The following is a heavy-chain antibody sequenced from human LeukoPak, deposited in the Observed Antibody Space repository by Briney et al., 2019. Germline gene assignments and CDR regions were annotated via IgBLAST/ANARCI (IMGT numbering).Heavy chain of an antibody. CDR3: ARGKYSSSWYRPNWFDP. J-gene: IGHJ5*02. D-gene: IGHD6-13*01. Sequence: SETLSLTCAVYGGSFSGYYWSWIRQPPGKGLEWIGEINHSGSTNYNPSLKSRVTISVDTSKNQFSLKLSSVTAADTAVYYCARGKYSSSWYRPNWFDPWGQGTLVTVSS. CDR2: INHSGST. CDR1: GGSFSGYY. V-gene: IGHV4-34*01.